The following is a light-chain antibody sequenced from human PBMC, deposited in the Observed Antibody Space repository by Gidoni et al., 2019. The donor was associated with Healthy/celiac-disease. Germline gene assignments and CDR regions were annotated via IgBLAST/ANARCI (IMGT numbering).Light chain of an antibody. CDR3: QKRSNWPPYT. CDR2: DAS. CDR1: QSVSSY. V-gene: IGKV3-11*01. Sequence: VFTHSPATLSLSPGERATLSCRDSQSVSSYLAWYQQKPGQAPRLLIYDASNRATGIPARFSGSGSGTDFTLTISSLEPEDFAVYYCQKRSNWPPYTFGQGTKLEIK. J-gene: IGKJ2*01.